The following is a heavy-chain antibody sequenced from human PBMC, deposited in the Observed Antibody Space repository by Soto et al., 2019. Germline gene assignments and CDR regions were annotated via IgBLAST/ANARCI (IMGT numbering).Heavy chain of an antibody. V-gene: IGHV4-59*01. CDR2: IYYSGST. Sequence: PSETLSLTCTVSGGSISSYYWSWIRQPPGKGLEWIGYIYYSGSTNYNPSLKSRVTISVDTSKNQFSLKLSSVTAADTAVYYCARLPLDDPIQDYWGQGTLVTVSS. CDR1: GGSISSYY. J-gene: IGHJ4*02. CDR3: ARLPLDDPIQDY.